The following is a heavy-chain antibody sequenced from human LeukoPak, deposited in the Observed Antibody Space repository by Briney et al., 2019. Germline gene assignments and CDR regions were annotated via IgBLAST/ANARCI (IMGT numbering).Heavy chain of an antibody. D-gene: IGHD6-19*01. CDR1: GFTFSSYA. J-gene: IGHJ4*02. CDR2: ISGSGGST. V-gene: IGHV3-23*01. Sequence: GGSLRLSCAASGFTFSSYAMSWVRQAPGKGLEWVSAISGSGGSTYYADSVKGRFTISRDNAKNSLYLQMNGLRDEDTALYYCTKGAVAGTHWGQGTLVTVSS. CDR3: TKGAVAGTH.